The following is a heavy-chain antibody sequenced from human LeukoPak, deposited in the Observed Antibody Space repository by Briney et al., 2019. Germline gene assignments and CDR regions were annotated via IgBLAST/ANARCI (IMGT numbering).Heavy chain of an antibody. CDR2: IYFTGNT. CDR3: ASEAHRGGGFDS. V-gene: IGHV4-39*01. CDR1: GGSISSDTYF. D-gene: IGHD3-16*01. J-gene: IGHJ4*02. Sequence: SETPSLTCTVSGGSISSDTYFWGWIRQPPGKGLEWIANIYFTGNTYYNPSLKSRATISVDTSKNQFSLTLNSVTAADTAVYYCASEAHRGGGFDSWGQGTLVTVSS.